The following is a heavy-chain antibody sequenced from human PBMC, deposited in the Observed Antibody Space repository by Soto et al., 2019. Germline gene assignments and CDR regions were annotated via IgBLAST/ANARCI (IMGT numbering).Heavy chain of an antibody. Sequence: GSLSLSCGASGFTFSSYAMSWVRQAPGKGLEWVSAISGSGGSTYYADSVKGRFTISRDNSKNTLYLQMNSLRAEDTAVYYCAKVSALVGVTDYWGQGTLVTVSS. CDR1: GFTFSSYA. J-gene: IGHJ4*02. CDR3: AKVSALVGVTDY. V-gene: IGHV3-23*01. D-gene: IGHD1-26*01. CDR2: ISGSGGST.